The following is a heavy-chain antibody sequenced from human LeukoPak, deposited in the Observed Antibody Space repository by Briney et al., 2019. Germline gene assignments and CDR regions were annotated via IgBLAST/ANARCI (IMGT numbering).Heavy chain of an antibody. CDR2: ISGSGGST. Sequence: QAGGSLRLSCAASGFTFSSYAMSWVRQAPGKGLEWVSAISGSGGSTYYADSVKGRFTISRDNSKNTLYLQMNSLRAEDTAVYYCAKDLSMVRGVPPYFDYWGQGTLVTVSS. CDR1: GFTFSSYA. CDR3: AKDLSMVRGVPPYFDY. V-gene: IGHV3-23*01. J-gene: IGHJ4*02. D-gene: IGHD3-10*01.